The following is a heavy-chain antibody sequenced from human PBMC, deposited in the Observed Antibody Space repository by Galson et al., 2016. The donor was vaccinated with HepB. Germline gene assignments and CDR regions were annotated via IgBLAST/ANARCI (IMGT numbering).Heavy chain of an antibody. V-gene: IGHV4-39*07. Sequence: SETLSLTCSVSGGSISNSGYYWSWVRQPPGKGLEWIGEIYHSGSTNYNPSLESRLTMSIDTSKNQFSLRLSSVTAADTAVYYCAREDWYFDLWGRGTLVTVSS. CDR1: GGSISNSGYY. CDR3: AREDWYFDL. CDR2: IYHSGST. J-gene: IGHJ2*01.